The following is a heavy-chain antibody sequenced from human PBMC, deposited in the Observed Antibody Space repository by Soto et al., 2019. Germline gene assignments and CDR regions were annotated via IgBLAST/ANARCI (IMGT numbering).Heavy chain of an antibody. CDR2: VYYSGST. J-gene: IGHJ5*02. Sequence: SETLSLTCTVSGGSISSYYWSWIRQPPGKGLEWIGYVYYSGSTNYNPSLKSRATISIDTSKNQFSLKLSSVTAADTAVYYCARGGPPITIFGVVISWFDPWGQGTLGTVSS. V-gene: IGHV4-59*01. CDR1: GGSISSYY. D-gene: IGHD3-3*01. CDR3: ARGGPPITIFGVVISWFDP.